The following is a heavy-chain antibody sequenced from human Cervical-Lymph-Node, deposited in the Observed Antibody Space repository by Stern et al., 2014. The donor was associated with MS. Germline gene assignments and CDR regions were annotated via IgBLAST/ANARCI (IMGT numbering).Heavy chain of an antibody. CDR3: ATDKYIAGRQFDS. CDR1: RDIFSRYS. J-gene: IGHJ5*01. Sequence: QVQLVQSGAEVRKPGSSVKVSCKASRDIFSRYSVNWVRQAPGEGLEWMGSIVPIHGSTTYAQKFQGRVTMTADESTSTAYMELGSLTSEDTAVYYCATDKYIAGRQFDSWGQGTLVTVSS. CDR2: IVPIHGST. D-gene: IGHD6-6*01. V-gene: IGHV1-69*11.